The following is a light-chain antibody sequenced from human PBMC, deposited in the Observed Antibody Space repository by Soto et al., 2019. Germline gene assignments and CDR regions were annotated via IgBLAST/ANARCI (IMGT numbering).Light chain of an antibody. CDR1: QAIANY. CDR3: QQYHDFPIT. Sequence: DIPMTQSPSSLSASVGDRITITCRASQAIANYLAWYQQKPGKAPKSLISAASTLQSGVPSRFSGSGYGTDFTLTISGLQPEDFASYYCQQYHDFPITFGQGTRLDIK. CDR2: AAS. J-gene: IGKJ5*01. V-gene: IGKV1-16*01.